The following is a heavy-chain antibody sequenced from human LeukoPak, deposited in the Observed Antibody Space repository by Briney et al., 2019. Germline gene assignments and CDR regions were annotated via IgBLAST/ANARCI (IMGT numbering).Heavy chain of an antibody. Sequence: ASVTVSCKASGYTFTGYYMHWVRQAPGQGLEWMGWINPNSGGTNYAQKFQGRVTMTRDTSISTAYMELSRLRSDDTAVYYCAREYGDYRTYYYGMDVWGQGTTVTVSS. CDR3: AREYGDYRTYYYGMDV. J-gene: IGHJ6*02. V-gene: IGHV1-2*02. CDR2: INPNSGGT. CDR1: GYTFTGYY. D-gene: IGHD4-17*01.